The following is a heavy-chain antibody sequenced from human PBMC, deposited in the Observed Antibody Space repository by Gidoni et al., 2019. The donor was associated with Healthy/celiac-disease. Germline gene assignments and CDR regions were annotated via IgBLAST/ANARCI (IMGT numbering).Heavy chain of an antibody. CDR1: GFTFSSYE. D-gene: IGHD3-22*01. Sequence: EVQLVESGGGLVQPGGSLRLSCAASGFTFSSYEMNWVRQAPVKGLEWVSYISSRGSTIYYADSGKGRFTISRDNAKNSLYLQMNSLRAEDTAVYYCARVDSSGYYSGYWGQGTLVTVSS. CDR3: ARVDSSGYYSGY. J-gene: IGHJ4*02. V-gene: IGHV3-48*03. CDR2: ISSRGSTI.